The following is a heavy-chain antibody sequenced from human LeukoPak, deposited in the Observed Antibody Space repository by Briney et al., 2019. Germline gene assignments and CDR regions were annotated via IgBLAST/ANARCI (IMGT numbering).Heavy chain of an antibody. D-gene: IGHD6-19*01. CDR3: ASENSSGSTTDFDY. J-gene: IGHJ4*02. CDR2: IYYSGST. CDR1: GGSISSYY. V-gene: IGHV4-59*12. Sequence: SETLSPTCTVSGGSISSYYWSWIRQPPGKGLEWLGYIYYSGSTNYNPSLKSRVTISVDTSKNQFSLKLSSVTAADTAVYYCASENSSGSTTDFDYWGQGTLVTVSS.